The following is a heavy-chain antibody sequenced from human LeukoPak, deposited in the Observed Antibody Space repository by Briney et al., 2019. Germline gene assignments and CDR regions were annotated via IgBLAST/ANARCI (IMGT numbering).Heavy chain of an antibody. J-gene: IGHJ5*02. Sequence: ASVKVSCKVSGGTFSSYAISWVRQAPGQGLEWMGRIIPIFGTANYAQKFQGRVTITTDESTSTAYMELSSLRSEDTAVYYCARGPPHDYSNYWFDPWGQGTLVTVSS. CDR2: IIPIFGTA. D-gene: IGHD4-11*01. CDR1: GGTFSSYA. CDR3: ARGPPHDYSNYWFDP. V-gene: IGHV1-69*05.